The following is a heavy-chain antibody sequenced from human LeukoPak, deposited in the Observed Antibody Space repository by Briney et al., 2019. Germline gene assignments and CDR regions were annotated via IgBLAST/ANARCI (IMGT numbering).Heavy chain of an antibody. CDR2: IYYSGST. V-gene: IGHV4-59*01. CDR3: ARDFPYYYDSSGYS. CDR1: GCSISSYN. J-gene: IGHJ5*02. Sequence: SETLSLTCTVSGCSISSYNWIWLRQAPGKGLEGIGYIYYSGSTNYNPSLKSRVTISVDTSKNQFSLKLSSVTAADTAVYYCARDFPYYYDSSGYSWGQGTLVTVSS. D-gene: IGHD3-22*01.